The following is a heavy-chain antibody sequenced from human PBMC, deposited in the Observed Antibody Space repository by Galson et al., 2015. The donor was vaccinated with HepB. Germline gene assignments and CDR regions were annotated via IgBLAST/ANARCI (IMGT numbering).Heavy chain of an antibody. Sequence: PALVKPTQTLTLTCTFSGFSLRSSGVGVGWIRQPPGRALEWLALIYWNDKKHYSPSLKTRLTITKDTSKTQVVLTMTNMDPVDTATYYCAHTTSSELYGVVTSRLECDPWGQATLVTGS. CDR1: GFSLRSSGVG. V-gene: IGHV2-5*01. CDR3: AHTTSSELYGVVTSRLECDP. J-gene: IGHJ5*02. CDR2: IYWNDKK. D-gene: IGHD3-3*01.